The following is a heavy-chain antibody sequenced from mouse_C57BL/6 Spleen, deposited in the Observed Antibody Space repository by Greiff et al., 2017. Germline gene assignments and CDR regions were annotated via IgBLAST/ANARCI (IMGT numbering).Heavy chain of an antibody. V-gene: IGHV1-69*01. J-gene: IGHJ1*03. CDR1: GYTFTSYW. CDR2: IDPSDSYT. Sequence: VQLQQPGAELVMPGASVKLSCKASGYTFTSYWMHWVKQSPGQGLEWIGEIDPSDSYTNYNQKFKGKSTLTVDKSSSTAYMQLSSLTSEDSAVYYCARCYYGSSPYWYFDVWGTGTTVTVSS. CDR3: ARCYYGSSPYWYFDV. D-gene: IGHD1-1*01.